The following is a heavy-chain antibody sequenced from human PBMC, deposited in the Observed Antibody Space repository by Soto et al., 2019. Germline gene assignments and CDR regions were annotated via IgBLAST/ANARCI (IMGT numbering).Heavy chain of an antibody. J-gene: IGHJ4*02. V-gene: IGHV3-15*01. D-gene: IGHD3-3*01. CDR2: IKSKTDGGTK. Sequence: PGGSLRLSCAASGFTFSSHWMSWVRQAPGKGLEWVGRIKSKTDGGTKDYAAPVKGRFTISRDDSKNTLYLQMNSLKTEDTAVYYCTTDRHTRSLYYLDYWGQGTLVTVSS. CDR1: GFTFSSHW. CDR3: TTDRHTRSLYYLDY.